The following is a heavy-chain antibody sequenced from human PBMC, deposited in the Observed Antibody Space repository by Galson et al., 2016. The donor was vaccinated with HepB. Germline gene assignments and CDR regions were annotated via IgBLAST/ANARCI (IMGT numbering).Heavy chain of an antibody. V-gene: IGHV3-53*04. CDR1: GFTIRDNY. D-gene: IGHD1-26*01. CDR2: IYTSGAT. J-gene: IGHJ2*01. CDR3: ARLPWESYQWYFDL. Sequence: SLRLSCAASGFTIRDNYINWVRQAPGKGLEWVSIIYTSGATYYADSVEGRVTVSSHDSDTTVYLQLNSLRVDDTAGSYSARLPWESYQWYFDLWGRGTPVTVSS.